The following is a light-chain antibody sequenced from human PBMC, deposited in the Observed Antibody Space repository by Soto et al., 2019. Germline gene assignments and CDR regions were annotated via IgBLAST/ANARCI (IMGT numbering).Light chain of an antibody. CDR1: QGISRS. Sequence: DIQLTQYPYPLSVFVGERVTITCRVSQGISRSLKWYRRKPGKAPKLLIYDVSSLESGVPSRFSGSGSGTEFILTISSLQPDDFATYYCQQYDSYSWTFDQGTNVDIK. J-gene: IGKJ1*01. V-gene: IGKV1-5*01. CDR3: QQYDSYSWT. CDR2: DVS.